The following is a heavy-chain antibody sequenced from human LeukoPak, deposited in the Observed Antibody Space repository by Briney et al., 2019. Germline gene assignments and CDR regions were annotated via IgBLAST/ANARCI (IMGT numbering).Heavy chain of an antibody. CDR2: ISDSGGST. Sequence: PGGSLRLSCAASGFTFSNYAMTWVRQAPGKGLEWVSGISDSGGSTYYADSVKCRFTISRDNSKNTLYLQMNSLRAEDTAVYYCAKSLSGGGYYFEYWGQGTLVTVSS. D-gene: IGHD3-10*01. CDR3: AKSLSGGGYYFEY. CDR1: GFTFSNYA. J-gene: IGHJ4*02. V-gene: IGHV3-23*01.